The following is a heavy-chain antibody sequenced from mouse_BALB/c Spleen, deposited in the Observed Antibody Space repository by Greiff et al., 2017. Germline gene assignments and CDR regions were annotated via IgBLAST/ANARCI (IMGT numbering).Heavy chain of an antibody. CDR3: ARDYDGTLFDY. J-gene: IGHJ2*01. CDR2: INPSTGYT. D-gene: IGHD2-4*01. CDR1: GYTFTSYW. V-gene: IGHV1-7*01. Sequence: VQLQQSGAELVKPGASVKMSCKASGYTFTSYWLHWVKQRSGQGLEWIGYINPSTGYTEYNQKFKDKATLTADKSSSTAYMQLSSLTSEDSAVYYCARDYDGTLFDYWGQGTTLTVSS.